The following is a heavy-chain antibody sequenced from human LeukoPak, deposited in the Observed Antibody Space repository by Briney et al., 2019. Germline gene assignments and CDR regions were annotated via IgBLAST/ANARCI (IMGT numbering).Heavy chain of an antibody. Sequence: GGSLRLSCAASGFTFSSYAMTWVRQAPGKGLEWVSGISGSGSSTYYADSVKGRFTISRDNSKNTLYLQMNSLRAEDTAVYYCAKDFWSGYFYFDYWGQGILVTVSS. D-gene: IGHD3-3*01. J-gene: IGHJ4*02. CDR1: GFTFSSYA. V-gene: IGHV3-23*01. CDR2: ISGSGSST. CDR3: AKDFWSGYFYFDY.